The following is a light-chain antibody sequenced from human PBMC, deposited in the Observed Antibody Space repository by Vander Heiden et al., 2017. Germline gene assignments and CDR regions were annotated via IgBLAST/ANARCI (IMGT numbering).Light chain of an antibody. CDR3: CSYAGSGTVV. V-gene: IGLV2-23*02. CDR1: SRNIGSYKF. Sequence: SGLTQPSASAWSLGQSITISCTGTSRNIGSYKFVSWYQRHPGTAPRLIIFEVTKRPSGVSNRFSGSKSGNTASLTISGLQAEDEADYFCCSYAGSGTVVFGGGTKTTVL. J-gene: IGLJ2*01. CDR2: EVT.